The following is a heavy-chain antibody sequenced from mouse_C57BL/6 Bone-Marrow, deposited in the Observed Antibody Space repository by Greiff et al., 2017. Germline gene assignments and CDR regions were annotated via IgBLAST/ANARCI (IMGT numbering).Heavy chain of an antibody. CDR2: INPDGSST. Sequence: DVKLVESEGGLVQPGGSVKLSCKASGFTFSDYCMAWVSQGPEKGLDWVAKINPDGSSTYYLESLKSSSTISRDTAKNILYLQLSSLKSEDTATYYCASDRGCYFDYWGQGTTLTVSS. CDR3: ASDRGCYFDY. CDR1: GFTFSDYC. J-gene: IGHJ2*01. V-gene: IGHV5-16*01. D-gene: IGHD3-1*01.